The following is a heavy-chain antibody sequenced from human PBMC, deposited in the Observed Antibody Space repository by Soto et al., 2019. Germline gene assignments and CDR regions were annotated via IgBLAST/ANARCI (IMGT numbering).Heavy chain of an antibody. CDR1: GFTFSSYG. V-gene: IGHV3-30*18. J-gene: IGHJ4*02. CDR3: AKDANRRRFSSSSKRATLTQNLDH. Sequence: GGSLRLSCAASGFTFSSYGMHWVRQAPGKGLEWVAVISYDGSNKYYADSVKGRFTISRDNSKNTLYLQMNSLRAEDTAVYYCAKDANRRRFSSSSKRATLTQNLDHWGQGTLVTVSS. CDR2: ISYDGSNK. D-gene: IGHD6-6*01.